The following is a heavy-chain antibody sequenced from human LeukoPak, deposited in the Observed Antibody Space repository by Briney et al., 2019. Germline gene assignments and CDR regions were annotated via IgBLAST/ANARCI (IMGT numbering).Heavy chain of an antibody. CDR3: AKSITIFYNWFDP. D-gene: IGHD3-9*01. Sequence: GGSLRLSCAASGFTFSSYAMGWVRQAPGKGLEWVSAISGGGGSTYYADSVKGRFTISRDNSKNTLYLQMNSLRAEDTAVYYCAKSITIFYNWFDPWGQGTLVTVSS. CDR1: GFTFSSYA. V-gene: IGHV3-23*01. CDR2: ISGGGGST. J-gene: IGHJ5*02.